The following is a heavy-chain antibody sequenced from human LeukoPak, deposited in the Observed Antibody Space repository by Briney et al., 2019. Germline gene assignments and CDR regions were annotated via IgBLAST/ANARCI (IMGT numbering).Heavy chain of an antibody. CDR1: GYSFTSYG. Sequence: ASVKVSCKASGYSFTSYGISWVRQAPGQGLEWMGWISAYNGNTNYAQKFQGRVTMTTDTSTSTAYMELRSLRSDDTAVYYCARDASAYYSRWFDYWGQGTLVTVSS. D-gene: IGHD3-22*01. CDR3: ARDASAYYSRWFDY. CDR2: ISAYNGNT. J-gene: IGHJ4*02. V-gene: IGHV1-18*01.